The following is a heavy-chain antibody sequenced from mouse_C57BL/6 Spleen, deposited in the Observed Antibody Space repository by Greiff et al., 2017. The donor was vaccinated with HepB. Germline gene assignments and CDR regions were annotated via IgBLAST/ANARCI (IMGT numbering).Heavy chain of an antibody. J-gene: IGHJ4*01. CDR3: AGCCDYEGAMDY. D-gene: IGHD2-4*01. Sequence: VQLQQSGAELVRPGPSVKVSCKASGYAFTNYLIEWVKQRPGQGLEWIGVINPGSGGTNYNEKFKGKATLTADKSSSTAYMQLSSLTSEDSAVYFCAGCCDYEGAMDYWGQGTSVTVSS. CDR1: GYAFTNYL. V-gene: IGHV1-54*01. CDR2: INPGSGGT.